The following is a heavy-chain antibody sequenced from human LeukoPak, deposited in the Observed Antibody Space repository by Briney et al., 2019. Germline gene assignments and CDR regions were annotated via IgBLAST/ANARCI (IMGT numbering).Heavy chain of an antibody. CDR1: GFIFSHYA. Sequence: GGSLRLSCAASGFIFSHYAIHWVRQAPGKGLEWVAGTSHDGSNKYYADSVKGRFTISRDNSGNTLSLQMNSLRGEDTAVYYCARDWKFFDYWGQGTLVTVSS. V-gene: IGHV3-30*03. CDR3: ARDWKFFDY. D-gene: IGHD1-1*01. J-gene: IGHJ4*02. CDR2: TSHDGSNK.